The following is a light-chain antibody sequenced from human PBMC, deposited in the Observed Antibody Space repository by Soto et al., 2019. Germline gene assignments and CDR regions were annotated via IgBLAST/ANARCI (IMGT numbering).Light chain of an antibody. CDR3: QQRSNLPPFA. V-gene: IGKV3-11*01. Sequence: EIVLTQSPATLSLSPGERATLSCRASQSVSSYLAWYQQKPGQAPRLLIYDASNRATGIPARFSGSGSGTDFTLTVSSLEPEDFAVYYWQQRSNLPPFAFGHGTKVDI. CDR1: QSVSSY. J-gene: IGKJ3*01. CDR2: DAS.